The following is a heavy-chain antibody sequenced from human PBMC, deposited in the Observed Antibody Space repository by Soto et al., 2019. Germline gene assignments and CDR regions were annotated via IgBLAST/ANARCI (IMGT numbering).Heavy chain of an antibody. CDR3: ARPLLNILKNWFAP. J-gene: IGHJ5*02. V-gene: IGHV4-39*01. CDR2: IYYSGST. CDR1: GGSISSNNYY. Sequence: SETLSLTCTVSGGSISSNNYYWGWIRQPPGKGLEWIGSIYYSGSTYYNPSLKSRVTISVDTSKNQFSLKLSSVTAADTAVYYCARPLLNILKNWFAPWAQGTLVTVS.